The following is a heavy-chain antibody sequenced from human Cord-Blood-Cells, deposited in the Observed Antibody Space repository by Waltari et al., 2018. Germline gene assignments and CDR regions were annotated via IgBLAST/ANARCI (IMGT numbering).Heavy chain of an antibody. CDR3: ARDMRHPLNMAYSSSSGAFDI. CDR2: IYTSGST. Sequence: QVQLQESGPGLVKPLQTLSLTCTVSGGSISSGSYYWSWIRQPAGKGLEWIGYIYTSGSTNYNPSLKSRVTISVDTSKNQFSLKRSSVTAADTAVYYCARDMRHPLNMAYSSSSGAFDIWGQGTMVTVSS. V-gene: IGHV4-61*09. D-gene: IGHD6-6*01. CDR1: GGSISSGSYY. J-gene: IGHJ3*02.